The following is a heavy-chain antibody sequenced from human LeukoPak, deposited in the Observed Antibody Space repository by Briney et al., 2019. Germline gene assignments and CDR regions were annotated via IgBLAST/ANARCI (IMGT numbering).Heavy chain of an antibody. CDR1: GFTFSDYY. CDR3: ARGPGGYYDSSGYYPGAFDI. CDR2: ISSSSSTI. D-gene: IGHD3-22*01. V-gene: IGHV3-11*04. Sequence: GGSLRLSCAASGFTFSDYYMSWVRQAPGKGLEWVSYISSSSSTIYYADSVKGRFTISRDNAKNSLYLQMNSLRAEDTAVYYCARGPGGYYDSSGYYPGAFDIWGQGTMVTVSS. J-gene: IGHJ3*02.